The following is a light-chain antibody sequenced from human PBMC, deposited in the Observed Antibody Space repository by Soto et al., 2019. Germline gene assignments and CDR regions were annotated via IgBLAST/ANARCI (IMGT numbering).Light chain of an antibody. V-gene: IGLV2-8*01. CDR1: SSDIGAYNY. CDR3: SSYEGSNTYYV. Sequence: QSALTQPPSASGSPGQSVTISCTGTSSDIGAYNYVSWFQQHPGKAPKLMIYEVSKRPSGVPDRFSGSKSGNTASLTVSGLQAEDEADYYCSSYEGSNTYYVFGTGTKVAVL. J-gene: IGLJ1*01. CDR2: EVS.